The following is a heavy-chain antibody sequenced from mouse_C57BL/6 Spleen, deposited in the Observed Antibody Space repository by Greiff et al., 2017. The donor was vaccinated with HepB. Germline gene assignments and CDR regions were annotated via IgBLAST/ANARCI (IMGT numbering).Heavy chain of an antibody. CDR2: IDPNSGGT. CDR1: GYTFTSYW. CDR3: ARSPYYGQRYYFDY. V-gene: IGHV1-72*01. D-gene: IGHD2-10*01. Sequence: VQLQQSGAELVKPGASVKLSCKASGYTFTSYWMHWVKQRPGRGLEWIGRIDPNSGGTKYNEKFTGKAPLTVDKPSSTAYMQLSSLTSEDSAVYYCARSPYYGQRYYFDYWGQGTTLTVSS. J-gene: IGHJ2*01.